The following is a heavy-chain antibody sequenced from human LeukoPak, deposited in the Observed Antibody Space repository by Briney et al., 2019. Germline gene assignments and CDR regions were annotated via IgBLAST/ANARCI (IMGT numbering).Heavy chain of an antibody. J-gene: IGHJ4*02. CDR1: GFTFSSYA. CDR3: AASRVVGAIRGTPDY. D-gene: IGHD1-26*01. Sequence: GGSLRLSCAASGFTFSSYAMSWVRQAPGKGLEWVSAISGSGGSTYYADSVKGRFTISRDNSKNTLYLQMNSLRAEDTAVYYCAASRVVGAIRGTPDYWGQGTLVTVYS. V-gene: IGHV3-23*01. CDR2: ISGSGGST.